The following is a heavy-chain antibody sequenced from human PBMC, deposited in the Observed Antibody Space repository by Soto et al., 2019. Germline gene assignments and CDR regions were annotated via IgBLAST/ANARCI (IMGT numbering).Heavy chain of an antibody. CDR1: GGTFSSYA. D-gene: IGHD6-19*01. V-gene: IGHV1-69*01. Sequence: QVQLVQSGAEVKKPGSSVKVSCKASGGTFSSYAISWVRQAPGQGLEWMGGIIPIFGTANYAQKFQGRVTITADESTCTAYMELSSLRSEDTAVYYCARDRLSSGWYNWFDPWGQGTLVTVSS. CDR2: IIPIFGTA. J-gene: IGHJ5*02. CDR3: ARDRLSSGWYNWFDP.